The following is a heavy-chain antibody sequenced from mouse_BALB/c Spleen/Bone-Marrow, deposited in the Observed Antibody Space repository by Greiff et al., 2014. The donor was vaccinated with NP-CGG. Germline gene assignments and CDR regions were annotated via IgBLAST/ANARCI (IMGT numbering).Heavy chain of an antibody. CDR2: IYPSDTYT. V-gene: IGHV1-69*02. CDR1: GYTFTTFW. J-gene: IGHJ2*01. Sequence: QVQLKESGAEPVRPGASVKLSCKASGYTFTTFWINWVKQRPGQGLEWIGNIYPSDTYTNYSQDFKDKATLTVDKSSSTAYMQLSSPTSEDSAVYYCTRSRGYFDYWGQGTTLTVSS. CDR3: TRSRGYFDY.